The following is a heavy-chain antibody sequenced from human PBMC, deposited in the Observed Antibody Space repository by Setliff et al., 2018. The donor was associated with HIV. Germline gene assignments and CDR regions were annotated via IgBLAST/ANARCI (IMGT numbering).Heavy chain of an antibody. CDR2: VSQSGST. CDR1: GVSINRTDHY. CDR3: ARVFPPTRGAPFGIPPGAFDI. Sequence: TLSLTCSVSGVSINRTDHYWGWIRQSPGKRLEWIGSVSQSGSTYYNPSLRSRVTMSVDTSKNQFSLKLSSVTAADTAVYYCARVFPPTRGAPFGIPPGAFDIWGQGTMVTVSS. V-gene: IGHV4-39*07. J-gene: IGHJ3*02. D-gene: IGHD2-21*01.